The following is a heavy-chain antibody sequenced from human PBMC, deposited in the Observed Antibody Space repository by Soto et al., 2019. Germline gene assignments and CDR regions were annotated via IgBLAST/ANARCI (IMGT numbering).Heavy chain of an antibody. CDR1: GFTFSNYW. V-gene: IGHV3-74*01. CDR3: ARDRSGSYDY. J-gene: IGHJ4*02. D-gene: IGHD1-26*01. Sequence: EVQLVESGGGLVQPGGSPRLSCAASGFTFSNYWMHWVRQAPGKGLVWVSRINSDGNNTNYADSVKGRFTISRDNAKNTLYLQMNILRAEDTAVYYCARDRSGSYDYWGQGTLVTVSS. CDR2: INSDGNNT.